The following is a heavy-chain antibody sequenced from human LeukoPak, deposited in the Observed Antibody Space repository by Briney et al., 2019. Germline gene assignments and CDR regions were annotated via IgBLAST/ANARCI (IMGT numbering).Heavy chain of an antibody. CDR3: AKRLGYCSGGSCYNWFDP. D-gene: IGHD2-15*01. CDR2: ISSSSSTI. Sequence: GGSLRLSCAASGFTFSSYSMNWVRQAPGKGLEWVSYISSSSSTIYYADSVKGRFTISRDNAKNSLYLQMNSLRAEDTAVYYCAKRLGYCSGGSCYNWFDPWGQGTLVTVSS. V-gene: IGHV3-48*01. J-gene: IGHJ5*02. CDR1: GFTFSSYS.